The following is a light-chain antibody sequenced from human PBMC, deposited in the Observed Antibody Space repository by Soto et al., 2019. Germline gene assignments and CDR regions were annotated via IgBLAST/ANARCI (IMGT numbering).Light chain of an antibody. CDR1: QSVTSN. V-gene: IGKV3-15*01. CDR3: QQSTNWPRT. J-gene: IGKJ1*01. CDR2: DAS. Sequence: EIVMTQSPATLSVSPGERATLSCRASQSVTSNLAWYQQKPGQAPRLLIYDASTRASGIPARFSGSGSGTEFTLTISSRQSEDFAVYYCQQSTNWPRTFGQGTKVDIK.